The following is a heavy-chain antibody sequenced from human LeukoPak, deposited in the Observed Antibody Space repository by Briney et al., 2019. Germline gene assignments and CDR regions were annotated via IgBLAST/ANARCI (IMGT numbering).Heavy chain of an antibody. V-gene: IGHV3-53*01. D-gene: IGHD2/OR15-2a*01. Sequence: GGSLRLSCTVSGFTVSSNSMSWVRQAPGKGLEWVSFIYSGGNTHYSDSVKGRFTISRDNSKNTLYLQMNSLRAEDTAVYYCTRRAGEYSHPYDYWGQGTLVTVSS. CDR1: GFTVSSNS. CDR2: IYSGGNT. CDR3: TRRAGEYSHPYDY. J-gene: IGHJ4*02.